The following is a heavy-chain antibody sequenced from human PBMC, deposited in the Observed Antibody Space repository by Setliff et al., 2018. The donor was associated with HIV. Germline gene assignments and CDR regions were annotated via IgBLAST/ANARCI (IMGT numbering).Heavy chain of an antibody. Sequence: SETLSLTCTVSGASVSSGGFYWSWIRQPPGKGLEWIGSIYYSGSTYYNPSLKSRVTISGDTSKNQFSLKLRSVTAADTAVYYCARQDYYDSSGYRQNYYYYYYMDVWGKGTTVTVSS. D-gene: IGHD3-22*01. CDR3: ARQDYYDSSGYRQNYYYYYYMDV. CDR1: GASVSSGGFY. CDR2: IYYSGST. J-gene: IGHJ6*03. V-gene: IGHV4-39*01.